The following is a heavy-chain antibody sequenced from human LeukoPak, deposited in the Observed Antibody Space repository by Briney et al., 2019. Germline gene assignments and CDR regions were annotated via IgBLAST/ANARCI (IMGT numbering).Heavy chain of an antibody. CDR2: INHSGST. J-gene: IGHJ4*02. D-gene: IGHD1-26*01. CDR3: ARVSYRLRQFDY. V-gene: IGHV4-34*01. Sequence: PSETLSLTCAVYGGSFSGYYWSWVRQPPGKGLEWIGEINHSGSTNYNPSLKSRVTISVDTSKNQFSLKLSSVTAADTAVYYCARVSYRLRQFDYWGQGTLVTVSS. CDR1: GGSFSGYY.